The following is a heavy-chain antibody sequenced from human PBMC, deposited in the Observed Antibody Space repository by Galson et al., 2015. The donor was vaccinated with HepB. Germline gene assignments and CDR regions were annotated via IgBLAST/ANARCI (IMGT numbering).Heavy chain of an antibody. J-gene: IGHJ4*02. CDR3: ARDGAQRWPVDY. D-gene: IGHD5-18*01. V-gene: IGHV3-23*01. CDR2: ISASGDST. Sequence: LRLSCAASGFTFSSYAMSWVRQAPGRGLEWVSVISASGDSTNYADSVKGRFTISRDTSKNTLYLQMNSLRAEDTAVYYCARDGAQRWPVDYWGQGTLVTVSA. CDR1: GFTFSSYA.